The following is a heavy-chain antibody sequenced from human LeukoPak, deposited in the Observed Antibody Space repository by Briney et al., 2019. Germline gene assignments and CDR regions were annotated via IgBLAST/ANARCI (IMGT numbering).Heavy chain of an antibody. J-gene: IGHJ6*02. CDR3: ARDLGELVHYGMDV. V-gene: IGHV3-30*09. D-gene: IGHD3-16*01. CDR1: GFTFSSYA. CDR2: ISYDGKNK. Sequence: GGSLRLSCAASGFTFSSYAMHWVRQAPGKGLEWVAVISYDGKNKYYADSVKGRFAISRDNSKNTLYLQMNSLRAEDTAVYYCARDLGELVHYGMDVWGQGTTVTVSS.